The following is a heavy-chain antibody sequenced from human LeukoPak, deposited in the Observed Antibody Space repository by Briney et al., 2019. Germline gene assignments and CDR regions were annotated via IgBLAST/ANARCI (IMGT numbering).Heavy chain of an antibody. CDR2: ITGSGGST. J-gene: IGHJ5*02. V-gene: IGHV3-23*01. CDR3: AKKLVMGPTGGFDP. CDR1: GFTFISYT. D-gene: IGHD1-26*01. Sequence: QTGGSLRLSCAASGFTFISYTMGWVRQAPGKGLEWVSTITGSGGSTSYADSVKGRFTISRDNSRSTLFLQMNSLRAEDTAVYYCAKKLVMGPTGGFDPWGQGTQVTVSS.